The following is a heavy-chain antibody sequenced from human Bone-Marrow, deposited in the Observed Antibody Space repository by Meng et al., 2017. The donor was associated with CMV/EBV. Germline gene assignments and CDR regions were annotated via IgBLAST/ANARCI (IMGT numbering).Heavy chain of an antibody. CDR1: GGSISNSY. CDR2: IYYTGKT. CDR3: ARGAPWDYYYGLDV. D-gene: IGHD1-26*01. J-gene: IGHJ6*02. Sequence: SETLSLTCTVSGGSISNSYWNWIRQPPGKGLEWIGYIYYTGKTNYNPSLTSRVTISLDTSKKQFSLNLRSLTTSDTAVYYCARGAPWDYYYGLDVWGQGTTVTIYS. V-gene: IGHV4-59*01.